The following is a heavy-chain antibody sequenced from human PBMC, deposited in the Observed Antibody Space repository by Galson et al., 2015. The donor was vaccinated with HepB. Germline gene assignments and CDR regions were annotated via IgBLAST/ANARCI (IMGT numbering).Heavy chain of an antibody. J-gene: IGHJ4*02. V-gene: IGHV2-70*01. CDR3: ARHYGDYVGGYFDY. Sequence: PALVNPTQTLTLTCTFSGFSLSTSGMCVSWIRQPPGKALEWLALIDWDDDKYYSTSLKTRLTISKDTSKNQVVLTMTNMDPVDTATFYCARHYGDYVGGYFDYWGQGTLVTVSS. D-gene: IGHD4-17*01. CDR2: IDWDDDK. CDR1: GFSLSTSGMC.